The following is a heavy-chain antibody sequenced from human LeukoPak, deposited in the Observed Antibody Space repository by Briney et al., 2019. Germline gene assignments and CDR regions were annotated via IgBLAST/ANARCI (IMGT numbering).Heavy chain of an antibody. CDR3: ARGIIYPKAGTTLSLTYYYYYMDV. V-gene: IGHV4-59*12. CDR2: IYYSGST. D-gene: IGHD6-19*01. CDR1: GGSISSYY. Sequence: PSETLSLTCTVSGGSISSYYWSWIRQPPGKGLEWIGYIYYSGSTNYNPSLKSRVTISVDTSKNQFSLKLSSVTAADTAVYYCARGIIYPKAGTTLSLTYYYYYMDVWGKGTTVTVSS. J-gene: IGHJ6*03.